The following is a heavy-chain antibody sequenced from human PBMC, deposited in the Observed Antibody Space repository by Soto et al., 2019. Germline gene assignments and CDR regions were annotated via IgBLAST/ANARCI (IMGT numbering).Heavy chain of an antibody. D-gene: IGHD3-10*01. CDR3: ARRWGEGRVDY. CDR1: GGSISSSNW. CDR2: IYHSGNT. J-gene: IGHJ4*02. Sequence: QVQLQESGPGLVKPSGTLSLTCAVSGGSISSSNWWSWGRQPPGKGLEWIGEIYHSGNTNYNPSLKRRVTTAVDKSRNQFPLKLSSVKAADTAVYYCARRWGEGRVDYWGQGAQVTVSS. V-gene: IGHV4-4*02.